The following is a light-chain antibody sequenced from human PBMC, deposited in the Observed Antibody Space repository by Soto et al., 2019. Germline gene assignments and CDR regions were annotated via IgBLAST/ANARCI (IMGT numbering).Light chain of an antibody. CDR3: ATWDDSLPAAV. CDR2: IDD. CDR1: TSNIAGNT. V-gene: IGLV1-44*01. J-gene: IGLJ7*01. Sequence: QSALTQPPSLSGTPGQRVTISCSGSTSNIAGNTVHWYQHLPETAPKLLIYIDDQRPSGVPDRFSGSKSGTSASLAISGLQSEDEADYYCATWDDSLPAAVFGGGTQLTVL.